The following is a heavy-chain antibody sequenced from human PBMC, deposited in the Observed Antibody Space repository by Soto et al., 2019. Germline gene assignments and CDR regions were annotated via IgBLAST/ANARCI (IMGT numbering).Heavy chain of an antibody. Sequence: QVQLVQSGAEVKKPGASVKVACKASGYTFTSYGISWVRQAPGQGLEWMGWISAYNGNTNYAQKLQGRVTMTTGTATSTAYMELRSLRSDDTAVYYCARDWSEGIAVAGTPPGYWGQGTLVTVSS. J-gene: IGHJ4*02. V-gene: IGHV1-18*04. D-gene: IGHD6-19*01. CDR2: ISAYNGNT. CDR1: GYTFTSYG. CDR3: ARDWSEGIAVAGTPPGY.